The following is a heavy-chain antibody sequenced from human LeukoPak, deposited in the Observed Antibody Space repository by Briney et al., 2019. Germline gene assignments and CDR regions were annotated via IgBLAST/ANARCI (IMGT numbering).Heavy chain of an antibody. CDR3: ARGGYFDWLTDY. D-gene: IGHD3-9*01. CDR2: IWFDGKNE. V-gene: IGHV3-33*01. CDR1: RFTFSSYG. Sequence: GRSLRLSCAASRFTFSSYGMHWVRQAPGKGLEWVADIWFDGKNEHFADSVKGRFTISRDNSKNTMYLQINSLRAEDTAVYYCARGGYFDWLTDYWGQGTLVTVSS. J-gene: IGHJ4*02.